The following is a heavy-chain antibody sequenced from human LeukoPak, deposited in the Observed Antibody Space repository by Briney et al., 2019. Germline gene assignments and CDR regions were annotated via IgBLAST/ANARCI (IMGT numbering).Heavy chain of an antibody. CDR2: IHRSGST. J-gene: IGHJ4*02. CDR3: AREIIGGFNPGAY. CDR1: LDSTTSNF. Sequence: SETLSLTCTVSLDSTTSNFWSWVRQPPGKGLEWIGEIHRSGSTNYNPSLQRRVTISIDRPKNQIALELSSVTAADTAVYYCAREIIGGFNPGAYWGQGTLATVSS. V-gene: IGHV4-4*02. D-gene: IGHD3-16*02.